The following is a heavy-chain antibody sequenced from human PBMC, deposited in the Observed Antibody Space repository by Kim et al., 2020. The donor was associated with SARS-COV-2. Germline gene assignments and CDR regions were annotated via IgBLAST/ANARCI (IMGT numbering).Heavy chain of an antibody. J-gene: IGHJ4*02. CDR2: IYPGDSDT. D-gene: IGHD3-9*01. CDR1: GYSFTSYW. Sequence: GESLKISCKGSGYSFTSYWIGWVRQMPGKGLEWMGIIYPGDSDTRYIPSFQGQVTISADKSISTAYLQWSSLKASDTAMYYCARLDDILTGYYPNYFDYWGQGTLVTVSS. V-gene: IGHV5-51*01. CDR3: ARLDDILTGYYPNYFDY.